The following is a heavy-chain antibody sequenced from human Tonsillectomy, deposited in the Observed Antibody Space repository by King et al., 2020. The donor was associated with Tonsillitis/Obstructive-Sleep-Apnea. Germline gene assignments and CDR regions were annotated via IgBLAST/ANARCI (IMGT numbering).Heavy chain of an antibody. CDR1: GFSLSTSGMC. CDR3: ARVHSVWAEDRCGYSFDC. D-gene: IGHD3-22*01. J-gene: IGHJ4*02. CDR2: IDWDDDK. Sequence: VTLKESGPALVKPTQTLTLTCSFSGFSLSTSGMCVNWIRQPPGKALEWLARIDWDDDKSYSTSLKTRLTISKDTSKNQVVLTMTNMVPVDTATYNCARVHSVWAEDRCGYSFDCWGQGALPTLPS. V-gene: IGHV2-70*04.